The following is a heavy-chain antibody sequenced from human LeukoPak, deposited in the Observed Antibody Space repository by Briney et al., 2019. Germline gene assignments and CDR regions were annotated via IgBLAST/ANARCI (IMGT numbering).Heavy chain of an antibody. D-gene: IGHD3-3*01. CDR3: ARGSGVAYYYYSMDV. V-gene: IGHV3-48*03. CDR2: ISRGGNTR. CDR1: GFTFSNNE. Sequence: GGSLRLSCAASGFTFSNNEMNWVRQAPGKGLEWVSYISRGGNTRYYSDSVKGRFTISRDTAKNSLYLQMNSLRAEDTAVYYCARGSGVAYYYYSMDVWGKGTTVTISS. J-gene: IGHJ6*03.